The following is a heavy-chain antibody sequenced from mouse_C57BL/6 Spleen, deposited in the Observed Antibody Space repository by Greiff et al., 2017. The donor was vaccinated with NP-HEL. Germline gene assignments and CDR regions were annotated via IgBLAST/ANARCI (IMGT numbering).Heavy chain of an antibody. Sequence: EVQLQQSGPELVKPGASVKISCKASGYTFTDYYMNWVKQSHGKSLEWIGDINPNNGGTSYNQKFKGKATLTVDKSSSTAYMELRSLTSEDSAVYYCARYYGGAYWGQGTLVTVSA. D-gene: IGHD1-1*01. CDR1: GYTFTDYY. CDR3: ARYYGGAY. J-gene: IGHJ3*01. CDR2: INPNNGGT. V-gene: IGHV1-26*01.